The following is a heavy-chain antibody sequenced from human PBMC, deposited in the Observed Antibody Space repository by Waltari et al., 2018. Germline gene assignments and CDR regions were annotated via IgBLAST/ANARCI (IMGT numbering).Heavy chain of an antibody. J-gene: IGHJ6*03. Sequence: EVQLVESGGGLVQPGGSLRLSCAASGFTFSSYWMHWVRQAPGKGLVWVSRINSVRHIPSYADSVKVRFPIFSDNAKNTLYLQMNSLRAEDTAVYYCAREEQQLVRDGTTYYYYYYMDVWGKGTTVTVSS. CDR2: INSVRHIP. V-gene: IGHV3-74*01. CDR3: AREEQQLVRDGTTYYYYYYMDV. D-gene: IGHD6-13*01. CDR1: GFTFSSYW.